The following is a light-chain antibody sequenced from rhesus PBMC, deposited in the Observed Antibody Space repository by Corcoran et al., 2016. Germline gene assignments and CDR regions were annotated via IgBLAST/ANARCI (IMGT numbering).Light chain of an antibody. Sequence: DIQMTQSPSSLSASVGDRVTITCQASQAISNNLAWYQQTPGKVPKLLIYKASTLQSGVPSRFSGSGSGTDVTLTISSLQPEDVATYYCQHGYGITPTFGQGTKVEIK. J-gene: IGKJ1*01. V-gene: IGKV1-25*01. CDR3: QHGYGITPT. CDR1: QAISNN. CDR2: KAS.